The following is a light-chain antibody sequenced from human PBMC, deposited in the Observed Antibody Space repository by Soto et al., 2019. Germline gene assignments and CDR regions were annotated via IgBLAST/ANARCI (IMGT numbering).Light chain of an antibody. V-gene: IGLV2-23*01. CDR1: SSDVGSYNL. J-gene: IGLJ2*01. CDR3: CSYAVGSTLV. Sequence: QSALTQPASVSGSPGQSITISCTGTSSDVGSYNLVSWHQQHPGKAPKLMIYEGSKRPSGVSLRFSGSKSGNTASLTISGLQAEDEADYYCCSYAVGSTLVFGGGTKLTVL. CDR2: EGS.